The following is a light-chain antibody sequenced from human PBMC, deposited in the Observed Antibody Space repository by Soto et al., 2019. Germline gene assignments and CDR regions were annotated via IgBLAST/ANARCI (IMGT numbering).Light chain of an antibody. V-gene: IGKV3-15*01. CDR2: GAS. J-gene: IGKJ1*01. CDR1: QSVRNN. Sequence: EIVMTQSPATLSVSPGERATLSCRASQSVRNNLAWYQQKPGQAPRLLIYGASTRATGIPARFSGSGSGTAFTLTISSLQSEHFAVYYCQQYNNWPWTFGQGTKVEI. CDR3: QQYNNWPWT.